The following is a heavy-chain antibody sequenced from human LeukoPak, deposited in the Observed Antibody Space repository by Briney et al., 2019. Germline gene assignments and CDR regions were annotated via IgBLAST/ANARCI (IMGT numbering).Heavy chain of an antibody. D-gene: IGHD6-19*01. V-gene: IGHV4-34*01. CDR1: GGSVSGYH. Sequence: SSDTLSLTCAVYGGSVSGYHWTWIRQPPGKGLEYIGEINDSGSSIYNPSLKNRVTISVDTSKKQISVNLTSVTAADTGVYYCARGPHQQWLPMQYWGQGSLVTVSS. CDR3: ARGPHQQWLPMQY. J-gene: IGHJ4*02. CDR2: INDSGSS.